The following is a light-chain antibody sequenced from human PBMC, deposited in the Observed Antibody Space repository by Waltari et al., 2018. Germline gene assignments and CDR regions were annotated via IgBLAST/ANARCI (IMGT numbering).Light chain of an antibody. CDR2: DAS. J-gene: IGKJ2*01. Sequence: DIQMTQYPSDLSQSVGDRVTITCRAIQGISNSLAWYQQKSGKAPKLLLYDASTLKPGVPSRFSGSRSGTGYTLTISSLQPEDFATYYCQQYFTSPYTFGQGTKLDI. V-gene: IGKV1-NL1*01. CDR3: QQYFTSPYT. CDR1: QGISNS.